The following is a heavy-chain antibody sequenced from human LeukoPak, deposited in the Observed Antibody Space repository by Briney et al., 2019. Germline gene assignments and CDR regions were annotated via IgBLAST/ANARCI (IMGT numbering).Heavy chain of an antibody. CDR2: ISAYNGNT. CDR1: RYTFTNYG. J-gene: IGHJ5*02. CDR3: ARDGPAYGSGRMGWFDP. D-gene: IGHD3-10*01. V-gene: IGHV1-18*01. Sequence: ASVKVSCKASRYTFTNYGISWVRQAPGQELEWMGWISAYNGNTKFAQKLQGRVTMTTDTSTSTAYMELRSLRSDDTAVYYCARDGPAYGSGRMGWFDPWGQGTLVTVSS.